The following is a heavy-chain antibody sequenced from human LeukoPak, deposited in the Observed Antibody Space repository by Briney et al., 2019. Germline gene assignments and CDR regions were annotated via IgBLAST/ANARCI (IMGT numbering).Heavy chain of an antibody. CDR3: ARGGARDIWYFAY. CDR2: VRYDGRDK. CDR1: GFTFSAYG. Sequence: PGGSLRLSCEVSGFTFSAYGIHWVRECPGKGLEGVAFVRYDGRDKFYADSVKGRFIVSKDNSRTTLQLQMNSLRSEDTAVYFCARGGARDIWYFAYWGQGIRVTVSS. D-gene: IGHD2-21*01. J-gene: IGHJ4*02. V-gene: IGHV3-30*02.